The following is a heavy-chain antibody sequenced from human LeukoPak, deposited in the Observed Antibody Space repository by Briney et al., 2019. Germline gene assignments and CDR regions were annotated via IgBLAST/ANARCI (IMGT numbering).Heavy chain of an antibody. CDR1: GFTFSSYA. CDR3: ASHGSRGATEYYFDY. V-gene: IGHV3-23*01. D-gene: IGHD1-26*01. Sequence: PGGSLRLSCAASGFTFSSYAMSWVRQAPGKGLEWVSAISGSGGSTYYADSVKGRFTISRDNSKNTLYLQMNSLRAEDTAVYYCASHGSRGATEYYFDYGGQGTLVTVSS. CDR2: ISGSGGST. J-gene: IGHJ4*02.